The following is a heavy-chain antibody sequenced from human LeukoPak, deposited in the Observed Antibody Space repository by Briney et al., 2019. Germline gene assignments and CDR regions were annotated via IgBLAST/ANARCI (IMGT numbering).Heavy chain of an antibody. CDR3: ASRKYYDILTGYRAGAFDI. D-gene: IGHD3-9*01. J-gene: IGHJ3*02. V-gene: IGHV3-21*01. CDR1: GFTFSSYS. Sequence: PGGSLRLSCAASGFTFSSYSMNWVRQAPGKGLEWVSSISSSSSYIYYADSVKGRFTISRDDAKNSLYLQMNSLRAEDTAVYYCASRKYYDILTGYRAGAFDIWGQGTMVTVSS. CDR2: ISSSSSYI.